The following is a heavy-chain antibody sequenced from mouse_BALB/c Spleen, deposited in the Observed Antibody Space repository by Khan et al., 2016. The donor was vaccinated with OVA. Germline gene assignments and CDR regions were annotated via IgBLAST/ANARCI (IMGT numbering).Heavy chain of an antibody. CDR3: ARGGIYGIFDY. CDR1: GYTFTTYW. V-gene: IGHV1-7*01. D-gene: IGHD2-1*01. J-gene: IGHJ3*01. Sequence: QIQLVQSGAELAKPGASVKMSCKASGYTFTTYWMHWVKQRPGQGLEWIGYIDPSTGYTEYNQKFKDKATLTTDKSSSPAYMQLSSLTSEDSAVYYCARGGIYGIFDYWGQGTTVTVSA. CDR2: IDPSTGYT.